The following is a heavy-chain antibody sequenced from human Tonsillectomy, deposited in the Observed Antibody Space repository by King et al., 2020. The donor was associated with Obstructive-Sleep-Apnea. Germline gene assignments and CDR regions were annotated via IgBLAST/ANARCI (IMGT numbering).Heavy chain of an antibody. D-gene: IGHD4-17*01. J-gene: IGHJ4*02. V-gene: IGHV2-26*01. CDR1: GFSLSNAILC. Sequence: TLKESGPVLVKPTDTLTLTCTVSGFSLSNAILCVSWIRQPPGKAPEWLAHIFSNDAKSYSTSLKSRLTISKDTSKSPVVLTMTNMDPVDTATYYCARIDYGDYDFDYWGQGTLVTVSS. CDR2: IFSNDAK. CDR3: ARIDYGDYDFDY.